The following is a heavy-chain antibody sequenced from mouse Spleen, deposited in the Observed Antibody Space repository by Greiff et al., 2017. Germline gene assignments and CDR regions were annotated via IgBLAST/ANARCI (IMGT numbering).Heavy chain of an antibody. Sequence: VQLQQSGPELVKPGASVKISCKASGYTFTDYYMNWVKQSHGKSLEWIGDINPNNGGTSYNQKFKGKATLTVDKSSSTAYMELRSLTSEDSAVYYCARIGDHAPWYFDVWGAGTTVTVSS. CDR1: GYTFTDYY. V-gene: IGHV1-26*01. CDR3: ARIGDHAPWYFDV. CDR2: INPNNGGT. D-gene: IGHD2-14*01. J-gene: IGHJ1*01.